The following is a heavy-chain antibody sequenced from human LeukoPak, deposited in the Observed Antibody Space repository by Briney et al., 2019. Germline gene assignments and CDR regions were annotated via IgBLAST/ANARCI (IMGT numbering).Heavy chain of an antibody. CDR2: INPNSGGT. V-gene: IGHV1-2*04. CDR3: ARGVGCSSTSCYEVYYYGMDV. CDR1: GYTFTGYY. Sequence: ASVKVSCKASGYTFTGYYMHWVRQAPGQGLEWMGWINPNSGGTNYAQKFQGWVTITRDTSISTAYMELSRLRSDDTAVYYCARGVGCSSTSCYEVYYYGMDVWGKGTTVTVSS. D-gene: IGHD2-2*01. J-gene: IGHJ6*04.